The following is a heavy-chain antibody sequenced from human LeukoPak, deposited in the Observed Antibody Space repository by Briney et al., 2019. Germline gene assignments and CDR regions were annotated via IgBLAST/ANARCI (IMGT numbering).Heavy chain of an antibody. D-gene: IGHD6-19*01. J-gene: IGHJ4*02. CDR2: ISYDGSNK. Sequence: GGSLRLSCAASGFTFSSYAMHWVRQAPGKGLEWVAVISYDGSNKYYADSVKGRFTISRDNSKNTLYLQMNSLRAEDTAAYYCARDGYSSGPFDYWGQGTLVTVSS. CDR3: ARDGYSSGPFDY. V-gene: IGHV3-30-3*01. CDR1: GFTFSSYA.